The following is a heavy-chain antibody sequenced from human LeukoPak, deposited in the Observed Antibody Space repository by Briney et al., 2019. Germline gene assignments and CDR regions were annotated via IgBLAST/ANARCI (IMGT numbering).Heavy chain of an antibody. J-gene: IGHJ5*02. V-gene: IGHV1-2*02. CDR2: INPNSGGT. CDR1: GYTFTGYY. D-gene: IGHD3-10*01. CDR3: ARDGSGSYYKLPYNWFDP. Sequence: ASVKVSCKASGYTFTGYYFHWVRQAPGQGLEWMGWINPNSGGTNYAQEFQGRVTMTRDTSISTAYMELSRLRSDDTAVYYCARDGSGSYYKLPYNWFDPWGQGTLVTVSS.